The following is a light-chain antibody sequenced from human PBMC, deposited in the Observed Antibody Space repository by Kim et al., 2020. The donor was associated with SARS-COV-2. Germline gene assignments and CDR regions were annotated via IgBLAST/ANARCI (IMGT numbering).Light chain of an antibody. Sequence: ASVGDSVTITCRASESINGWLAWYQQKPGKAPKLLIYRASTLESGVPSRFSGSGSGTEFTLPISSLQPDDFATYHCQQYISSSWTFGQGTKVDIK. V-gene: IGKV1-5*03. CDR3: QQYISSSWT. CDR1: ESINGW. CDR2: RAS. J-gene: IGKJ1*01.